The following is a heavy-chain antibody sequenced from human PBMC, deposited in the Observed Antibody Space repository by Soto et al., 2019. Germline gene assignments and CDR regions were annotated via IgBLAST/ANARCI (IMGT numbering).Heavy chain of an antibody. CDR2: IYWNDDK. J-gene: IGHJ4*02. V-gene: IGHV2-5*01. D-gene: IGHD3-16*01. CDR3: AHRQTFGGVMVFDS. Sequence: QITLKESGPTLVKPTQTLTLTCTFSGFSFSTSGVAVGWIRQPPGEDLEWLALIYWNDDKRYSPSLKRRLTITKDTSKNQVVLIMTNIDPVDKATYYCAHRQTFGGVMVFDSWGQGTLVTVSS. CDR1: GFSFSTSGVA.